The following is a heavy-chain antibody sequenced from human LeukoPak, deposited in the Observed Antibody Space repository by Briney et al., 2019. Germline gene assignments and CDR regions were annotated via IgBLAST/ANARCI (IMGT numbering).Heavy chain of an antibody. CDR2: IYHSGST. D-gene: IGHD4-17*01. Sequence: SETLSLTCTVSGYSISSGYYWGWIRQPPGKGLEWIGSIYHSGSTYYNPSLKSRVTISVDTSKNQFSLKLSSVTAADTAVYYCARGKDYGDYVWFDPWGQGTLVTVSS. CDR1: GYSISSGYY. J-gene: IGHJ5*02. V-gene: IGHV4-38-2*02. CDR3: ARGKDYGDYVWFDP.